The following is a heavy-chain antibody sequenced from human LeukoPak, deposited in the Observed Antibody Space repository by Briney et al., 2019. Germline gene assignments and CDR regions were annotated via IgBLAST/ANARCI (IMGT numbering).Heavy chain of an antibody. V-gene: IGHV4-4*07. CDR2: NCNSGYT. CDR3: ARGNNSPGDY. J-gene: IGHJ4*02. Sequence: SETMFLSCAVSCTFISSSLWCLLQQPAKKLLEWIGRNCNSGYTNYNPSLESRVTMSLDTSKNEFSLKLSSVTAADTALYYCARGNNSPGDYWGQGTLVTVSS. D-gene: IGHD1-14*01. CDR1: CTFISSSL.